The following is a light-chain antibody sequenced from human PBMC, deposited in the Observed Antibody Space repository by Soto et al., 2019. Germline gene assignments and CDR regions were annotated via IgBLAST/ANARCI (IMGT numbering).Light chain of an antibody. CDR2: KAS. Sequence: DSQMPQSPSTLSGSVGDRVTITCRASQTISSWLAWYQQKPGKAPKLLIYKASTLKSGVPSRFSGSGSGTEFTLTIISLQPDDFATYYCQHYNSYSEAFGQGTKVDI. CDR1: QTISSW. J-gene: IGKJ1*01. CDR3: QHYNSYSEA. V-gene: IGKV1-5*03.